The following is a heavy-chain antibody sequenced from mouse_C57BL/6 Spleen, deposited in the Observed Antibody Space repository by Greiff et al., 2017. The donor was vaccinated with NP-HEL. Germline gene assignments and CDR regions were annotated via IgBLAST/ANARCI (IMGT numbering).Heavy chain of an antibody. D-gene: IGHD3-2*02. CDR1: GYTFTSYW. CDR2: IDPSDSYT. CDR3: ARGAAQATLFDY. Sequence: QVQLKQPGAELVMPGASVKLSCKASGYTFTSYWMHWVKQRPGQGLEWIGEIDPSDSYTNYNQKFKGKSTLTVDKSSSTAYMQLSSLTSEDSAVYYCARGAAQATLFDYWGQGTTLTVSS. V-gene: IGHV1-69*01. J-gene: IGHJ2*01.